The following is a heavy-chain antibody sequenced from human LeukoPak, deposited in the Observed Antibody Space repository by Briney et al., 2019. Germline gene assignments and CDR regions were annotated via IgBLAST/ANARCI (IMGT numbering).Heavy chain of an antibody. CDR2: SNWNRGST. V-gene: IGHV3-20*04. CDR1: GFTFDGYG. Sequence: GGTLRLSCAASGFTFDGYGMRGGLQAPGGGGEWCSGSNWNRGSTGYEDSVKGRVTISRDNAKNSLYLQMNSLTAADTALYYCARDRVVGYYYMDVWGKGTTVTVSS. J-gene: IGHJ6*03. D-gene: IGHD2-15*01. CDR3: ARDRVVGYYYMDV.